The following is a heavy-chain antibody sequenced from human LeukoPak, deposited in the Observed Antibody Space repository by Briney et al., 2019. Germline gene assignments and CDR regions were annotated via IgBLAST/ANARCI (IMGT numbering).Heavy chain of an antibody. CDR2: INPNSGGT. J-gene: IGHJ4*02. V-gene: IGHV1-2*02. CDR1: GYTFTGYY. D-gene: IGHD2-2*01. Sequence: ASVTVSCKASGYTFTGYYMHWVRQAPGQGLEWMGWINPNSGGTNYAQKFQGRVTMTRDTSISTAYMELSRLRSDDTAVYYCARGSYGVVVPAAMVYWGQGTLVTVSS. CDR3: ARGSYGVVVPAAMVY.